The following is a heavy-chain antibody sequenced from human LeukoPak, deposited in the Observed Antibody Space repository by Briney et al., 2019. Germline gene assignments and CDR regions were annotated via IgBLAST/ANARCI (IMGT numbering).Heavy chain of an antibody. J-gene: IGHJ5*01. V-gene: IGHV4-59*01. CDR1: GGSISGYY. Sequence: SETLSLTCAVSGGSISGYYWNWIRQPPGKGLEWIGCMYNSGSTNYNPSLKSRVTVAVDMSKNQVSLKLSSVTAADTAVYYCARNRWFDSWGQGTLVTVSS. CDR3: ARNRWFDS. CDR2: MYNSGST.